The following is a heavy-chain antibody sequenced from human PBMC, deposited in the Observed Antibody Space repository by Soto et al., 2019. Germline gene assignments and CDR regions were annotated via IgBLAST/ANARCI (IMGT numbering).Heavy chain of an antibody. CDR2: IYHSGST. D-gene: IGHD6-19*01. J-gene: IGHJ4*02. CDR1: GGSISSSNW. CDR3: ASRDLIAVAGAVDY. V-gene: IGHV4-4*02. Sequence: PSETLSLTCAVSGGSISSSNWWCWVRQPPGKGLEWTGEIYHSGSTNYNPSLKSRVTISVDKSKNQFSLNLSSVTAADTAVYYCASRDLIAVAGAVDYWGQGTLVTVSS.